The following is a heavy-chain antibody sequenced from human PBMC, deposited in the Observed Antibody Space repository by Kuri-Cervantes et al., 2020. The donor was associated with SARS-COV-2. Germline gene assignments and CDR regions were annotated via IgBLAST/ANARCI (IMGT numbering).Heavy chain of an antibody. J-gene: IGHJ6*02. CDR3: ASLKGVVIAICCMDV. V-gene: IGHV4-39*01. Sequence: ESLKISCTVSGGSISSSSYYWGWIRQPPGTGLEWIGSIYYSGSTYYNPSLKGRVTISVDTSKNQFSLKLSSVTAADTAVYYCASLKGVVIAICCMDVWGHGTTVTVSS. CDR2: IYYSGST. D-gene: IGHD3-3*01. CDR1: GGSISSSSYY.